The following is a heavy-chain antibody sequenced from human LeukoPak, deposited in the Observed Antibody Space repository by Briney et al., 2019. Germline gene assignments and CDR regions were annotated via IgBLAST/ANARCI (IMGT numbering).Heavy chain of an antibody. J-gene: IGHJ4*02. CDR1: GFTFSSYW. D-gene: IGHD4-17*01. V-gene: IGHV3-74*01. Sequence: PGGSLRLSCAASGFTFSSYWMHWVRQAPGKGLVWVSRINSDGSSISYADSVKGRFTISRDNSKNTLYLQMNSLRAEDTAIYYCAKDMVTTVTSYYFDYWGQGTLVTVSS. CDR2: INSDGSSI. CDR3: AKDMVTTVTSYYFDY.